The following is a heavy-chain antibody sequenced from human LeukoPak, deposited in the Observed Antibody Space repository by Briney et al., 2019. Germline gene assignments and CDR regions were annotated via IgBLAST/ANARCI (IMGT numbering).Heavy chain of an antibody. CDR2: IIPIFGTA. CDR3: ARGYCSSTSCPLGY. Sequence: ASVKVSCXASGGTFSSYAISWVRQAPGQGLEWMGGIIPIFGTANYAQKFQGRVTITADESTSTAYMELSSLRSEDTAVYYCARGYCSSTSCPLGYWGQGTLVTVSS. J-gene: IGHJ4*02. CDR1: GGTFSSYA. D-gene: IGHD2-2*01. V-gene: IGHV1-69*13.